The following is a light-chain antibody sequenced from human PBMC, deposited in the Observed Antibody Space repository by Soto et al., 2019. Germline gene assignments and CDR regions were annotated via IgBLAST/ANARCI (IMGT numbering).Light chain of an antibody. V-gene: IGKV1-39*01. CDR1: QSISTY. CDR3: QQSYNTPPYT. Sequence: DIQMTQSPSSLFASVGDRVTITCRASQSISTYLNWYQQKPGKAPKLLIYAASSLHSGVPSRFSGSKSATDFTLTISGLQPEDVATYYSQQSYNTPPYTFGHGTKLETK. CDR2: AAS. J-gene: IGKJ2*01.